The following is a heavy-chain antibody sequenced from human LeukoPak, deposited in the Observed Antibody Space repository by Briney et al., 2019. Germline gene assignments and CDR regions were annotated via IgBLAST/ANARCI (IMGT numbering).Heavy chain of an antibody. CDR1: GFTVSSNY. J-gene: IGHJ4*02. CDR3: ARDSGIAAAGTWGPNDY. D-gene: IGHD6-13*01. V-gene: IGHV3-66*01. CDR2: IYSGGST. Sequence: PGGSLRLSCAASGFTVSSNYMSWVRQAPGKGLEWVSVIYSGGSTYYADSVKDRFTISRDNAKNSLYLQMNSLRAEDTAVYYCARDSGIAAAGTWGPNDYWGQGTLVTVSS.